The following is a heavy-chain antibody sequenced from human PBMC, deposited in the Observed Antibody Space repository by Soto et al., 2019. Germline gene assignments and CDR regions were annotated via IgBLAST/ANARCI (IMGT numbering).Heavy chain of an antibody. D-gene: IGHD4-17*01. CDR3: ARTGGATVTTDAYNWFDP. J-gene: IGHJ5*02. V-gene: IGHV1-18*01. Sequence: ASVKVSCKASGDTFTSYGISWVRQAPGQGLEWMGWISAYNGNTNYAQKLQGRVTMTTDTSTSTAYMELRSLRSDDTAVYYCARTGGATVTTDAYNWFDPWGQGTLVTVPQ. CDR2: ISAYNGNT. CDR1: GDTFTSYG.